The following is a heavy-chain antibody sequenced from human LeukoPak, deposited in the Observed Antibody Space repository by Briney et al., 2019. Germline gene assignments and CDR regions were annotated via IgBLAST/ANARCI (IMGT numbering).Heavy chain of an antibody. D-gene: IGHD3-22*01. CDR2: IRYDGSNK. V-gene: IGHV3-30*02. Sequence: GGSLRLSCAASGFTFSSYGMHWVRQAPGKGLESVAFIRYDGSNKYYADSVKGRFTISRDNSKNTLYLQMNSLRAEDTAVYYCAKVSYYYDSSGSYWGQGTLVTVSS. CDR1: GFTFSSYG. CDR3: AKVSYYYDSSGSY. J-gene: IGHJ4*02.